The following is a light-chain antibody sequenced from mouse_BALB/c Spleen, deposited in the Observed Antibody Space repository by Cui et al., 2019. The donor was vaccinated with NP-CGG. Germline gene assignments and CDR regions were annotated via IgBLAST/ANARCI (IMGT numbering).Light chain of an antibody. CDR1: TGAVTTSNY. CDR2: GTN. V-gene: IGLV1*01. Sequence: QAFVTQESALPTSPGETVTLTCRSSTGAVTTSNYANWVQEKPDHLFTGLIGGTNNRVPGVPARFSGSLIGDKAVLTITGAQTEDEAIYFCALWYSNHWVFGGGTKLTVL. CDR3: ALWYSNHWV. J-gene: IGLJ1*01.